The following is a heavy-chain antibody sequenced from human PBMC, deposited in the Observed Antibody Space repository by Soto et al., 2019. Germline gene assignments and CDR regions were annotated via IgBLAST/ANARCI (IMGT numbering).Heavy chain of an antibody. D-gene: IGHD1-26*01. J-gene: IGHJ6*02. Sequence: EVQLLESGGGLGQPGGSLRLSCAASGFTFSSYAMTWVRQAPGRGLEWVSAISGSGSRTYYADSVKGRFTISRDNSKNTLHLQMNSLRAVDTAVYYCARDMSGGTYNYYYGMDVWGQGPTVTVSS. V-gene: IGHV3-23*01. CDR3: ARDMSGGTYNYYYGMDV. CDR2: ISGSGSRT. CDR1: GFTFSSYA.